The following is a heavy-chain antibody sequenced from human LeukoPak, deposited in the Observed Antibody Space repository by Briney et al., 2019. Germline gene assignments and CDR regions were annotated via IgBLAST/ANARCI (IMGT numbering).Heavy chain of an antibody. V-gene: IGHV3-48*04. J-gene: IGHJ4*02. CDR2: ISSDSSTT. CDR1: GFTFSSYN. CDR3: ASCGSTSCH. Sequence: PGGSLRLSCAASGFTFSSYNMNWVRQAPGKGLEWVSYISSDSSTTYYADSVKGRFTISRDNAKKPQYLQMNSLRVEDTAVYYCASCGSTSCHWGQGILVTVSS. D-gene: IGHD2-2*01.